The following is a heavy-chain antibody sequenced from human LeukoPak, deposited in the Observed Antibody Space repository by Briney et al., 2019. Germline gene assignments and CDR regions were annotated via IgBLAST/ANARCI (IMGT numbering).Heavy chain of an antibody. D-gene: IGHD4-17*01. CDR2: IWYDGSNK. Sequence: GRSLRLSCEASGFTFSTYGMHWVRQAPGKGLEWVAVIWYDGSNKNYADSVKGRFSISRDNSKNTLYLQMNSLRAEDTAVYYCARGGRTTWHGMDVWGQGTTVTVSS. V-gene: IGHV3-33*01. CDR3: ARGGRTTWHGMDV. J-gene: IGHJ6*02. CDR1: GFTFSTYG.